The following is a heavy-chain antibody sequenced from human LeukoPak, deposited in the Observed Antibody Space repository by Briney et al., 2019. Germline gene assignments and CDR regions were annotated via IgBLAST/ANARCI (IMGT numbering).Heavy chain of an antibody. CDR2: INPSGGST. CDR1: GYTFTSYY. CDR3: ARRTYYDSSGYYGNWFDP. D-gene: IGHD3-22*01. Sequence: GASVKVSCKASGYTFTSYYMHWVRQAHGQGLEWMGIINPSGGSTSYAQKFQGRVTITADESTSTAYMELSSLRSEDTAVYYCARRTYYDSSGYYGNWFDPWGQGTLVTVSS. V-gene: IGHV1-46*01. J-gene: IGHJ5*02.